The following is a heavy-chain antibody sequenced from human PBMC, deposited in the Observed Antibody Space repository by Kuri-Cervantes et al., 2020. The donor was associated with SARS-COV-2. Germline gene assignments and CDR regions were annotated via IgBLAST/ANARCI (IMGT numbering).Heavy chain of an antibody. V-gene: IGHV3-30*03. Sequence: GESLKISCAASGFTFSSYGMHWVRQAPGKGLEWVAVISYDGSNKYYADSVKGRFTISRDNSKNTLYLQMNSLRAEDTAVYYCARTGSGWNHDAFDIWGQGTMVTVSS. D-gene: IGHD6-19*01. J-gene: IGHJ3*02. CDR1: GFTFSSYG. CDR2: ISYDGSNK. CDR3: ARTGSGWNHDAFDI.